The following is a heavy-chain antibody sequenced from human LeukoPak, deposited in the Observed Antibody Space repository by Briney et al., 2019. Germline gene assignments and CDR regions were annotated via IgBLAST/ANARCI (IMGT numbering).Heavy chain of an antibody. Sequence: PSETLSLTCAVSGGSISSGGYSWSWIRQPPGKGLEWIGYIYHSGSTYYNPSLKSRVTISVDTSKNQFSLKLSSVTAADTAVYYCARLRPGVRGAFDYWGQGTLVTVSS. CDR1: GGSISSGGYS. V-gene: IGHV4-30-2*01. CDR3: ARLRPGVRGAFDY. CDR2: IYHSGST. D-gene: IGHD3-10*01. J-gene: IGHJ4*02.